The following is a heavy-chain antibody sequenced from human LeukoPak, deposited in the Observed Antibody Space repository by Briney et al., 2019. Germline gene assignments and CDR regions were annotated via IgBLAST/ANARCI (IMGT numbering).Heavy chain of an antibody. CDR2: INHSGST. CDR1: GGSFSGYY. J-gene: IGHJ4*02. Sequence: SETLSLTCAVYGGSFSGYYWSWNRPPPGKGLEWIGEINHSGSTNYHPSPKSRVTIPVDTSKNQFSLKLSSVTAADTAVYYCARLAVAGTPDDYWGQGTLVTVSS. D-gene: IGHD6-19*01. V-gene: IGHV4-34*01. CDR3: ARLAVAGTPDDY.